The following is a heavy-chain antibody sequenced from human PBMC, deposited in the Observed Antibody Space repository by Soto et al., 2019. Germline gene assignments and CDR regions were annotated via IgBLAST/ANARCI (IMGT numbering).Heavy chain of an antibody. J-gene: IGHJ6*03. CDR1: GYTFTSYG. CDR2: ISAYNGNT. D-gene: IGHD4-4*01. Sequence: QVQLVQSGAEVKKPGASVKVSCKASGYTFTSYGISWVRQAPGQGLEWMGWISAYNGNTNYAQKLQGRVTMTTDTSTSTAYMELRSLRSDDTAVYYCARDTMTTVTTVCENYYYYMDVWGKGTTVTVSS. V-gene: IGHV1-18*01. CDR3: ARDTMTTVTTVCENYYYYMDV.